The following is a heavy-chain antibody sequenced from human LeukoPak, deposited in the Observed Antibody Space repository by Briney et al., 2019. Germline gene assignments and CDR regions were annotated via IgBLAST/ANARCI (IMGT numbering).Heavy chain of an antibody. CDR2: INYSGST. CDR3: ASGGPMVRVNS. D-gene: IGHD3-10*01. V-gene: IGHV4-59*01. Sequence: PSETLSLTCTVSGGSSSSYYWSWIRQLPGKGLEWIGYINYSGSTNYNPSLKSRVTISVDTSKNQFSLKLTSVTAADTAVYYCASGGPMVRVNSWGQGTLVTVSS. J-gene: IGHJ4*02. CDR1: GGSSSSYY.